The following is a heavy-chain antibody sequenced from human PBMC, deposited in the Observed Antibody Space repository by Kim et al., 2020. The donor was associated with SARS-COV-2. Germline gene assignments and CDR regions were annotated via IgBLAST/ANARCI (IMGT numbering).Heavy chain of an antibody. CDR3: AKDTYSSSWYGIDY. D-gene: IGHD6-13*01. CDR2: ISWNSGSI. Sequence: GGSLRLSCAASGFTFGDYAMHWVRQAPGKGLEWVSGISWNSGSIGYADSVKGRFTISRDNAKNSLYLQMNSLRAEDTALYYCAKDTYSSSWYGIDYWGQGTLVTVSS. J-gene: IGHJ4*02. V-gene: IGHV3-9*01. CDR1: GFTFGDYA.